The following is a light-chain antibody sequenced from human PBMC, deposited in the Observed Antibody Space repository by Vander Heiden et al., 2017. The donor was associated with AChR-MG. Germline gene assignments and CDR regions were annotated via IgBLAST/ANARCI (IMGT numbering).Light chain of an antibody. CDR2: AAS. J-gene: IGKJ2*01. CDR1: QDVGDS. CDR3: QQYGNWPPYT. Sequence: EVVMTQSPATLSVSPGESATLSCRASQDVGDSVAWYQQKLGQSPRLLIFAASTRATGSPARFTGSGSGTEFTLTISGLHSEDFALYYCQQYGNWPPYTFGQGTKLEIK. V-gene: IGKV3-15*01.